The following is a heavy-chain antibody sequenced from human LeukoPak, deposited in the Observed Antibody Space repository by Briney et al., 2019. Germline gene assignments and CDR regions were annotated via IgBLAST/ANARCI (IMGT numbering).Heavy chain of an antibody. Sequence: GGSLRLSCAASGFTFSNYAMSWVRQAPGKGLEWVSAIRGRGDSTYYADSVMGRFAISRDNSKNTLYLQLNYLRAEDTAVYYCAKEDYDSSGGFGSWGQGTLVTVSS. D-gene: IGHD3-22*01. CDR1: GFTFSNYA. J-gene: IGHJ4*02. CDR2: IRGRGDST. V-gene: IGHV3-23*01. CDR3: AKEDYDSSGGFGS.